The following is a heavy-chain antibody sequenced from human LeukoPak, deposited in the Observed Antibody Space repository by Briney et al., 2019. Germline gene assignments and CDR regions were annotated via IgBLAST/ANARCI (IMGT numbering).Heavy chain of an antibody. CDR2: INHSGST. V-gene: IGHV4-34*01. D-gene: IGHD3-9*01. CDR1: GGSFSGYY. J-gene: IGHJ4*02. CDR3: ASRYYDILTGYYTVDY. Sequence: SETLSLTCAVYGGSFSGYYWSWIRQPPGKGLEWIGEINHSGSTNHNPSLKSRVTISVDTSKNQFSLKLSSVTAADTAVYYCASRYYDILTGYYTVDYRGQGTLVTVSS.